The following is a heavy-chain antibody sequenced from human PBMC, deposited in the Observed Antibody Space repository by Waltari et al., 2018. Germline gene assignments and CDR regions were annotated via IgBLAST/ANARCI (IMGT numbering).Heavy chain of an antibody. CDR2: IFYRGIT. CDR3: ARYPQDYFDS. Sequence: QVQLRESGPGLVKPSQTLSLTCTVSGGSISSGGYYWSWIRQHPGGGLEWIGNIFYRGITYYNPSLKSRVIMSGDTSKNQFSLRLNSVTAADTAVYYCARYPQDYFDSWGQGSLVTVSS. V-gene: IGHV4-31*03. CDR1: GGSISSGGYY. J-gene: IGHJ4*02.